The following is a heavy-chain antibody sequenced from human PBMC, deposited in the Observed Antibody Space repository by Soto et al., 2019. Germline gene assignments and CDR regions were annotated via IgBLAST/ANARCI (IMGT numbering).Heavy chain of an antibody. CDR1: GGSISSGGYS. J-gene: IGHJ6*02. CDR3: ARGYYYHSSGYYPLPTYGMDV. Sequence: PSETLSLTCAVSGGSISSGGYSWSWIRQPPGKGLEWIGYIYHSGSTYYNPSLKSRVTISVDRSKNQFSLKLSSVTAPHTAVYYCARGYYYHSSGYYPLPTYGMDVWGQGTTVTVSS. CDR2: IYHSGST. D-gene: IGHD3-22*01. V-gene: IGHV4-30-2*01.